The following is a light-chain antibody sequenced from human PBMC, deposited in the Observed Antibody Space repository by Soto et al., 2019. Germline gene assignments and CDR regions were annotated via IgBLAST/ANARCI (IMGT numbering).Light chain of an antibody. Sequence: EVVLTQSPGTLSMSPGERATLSCRARQSVSRSYLAWYQQKPGQAPRLLIYIASSRATGIPDRFSGSGSGTDFTLTISRLEPEDFAMYYCQQYGNSPYTFGQGTKLEIK. CDR1: QSVSRSY. CDR2: IAS. J-gene: IGKJ2*01. V-gene: IGKV3-20*01. CDR3: QQYGNSPYT.